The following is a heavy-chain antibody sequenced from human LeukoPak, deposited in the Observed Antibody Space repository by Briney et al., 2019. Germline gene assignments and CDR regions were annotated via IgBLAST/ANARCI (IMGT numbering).Heavy chain of an antibody. CDR2: ISYDGSNK. Sequence: PGGSLRLSCAASGFTFSSYGMYWVRQAPGKGLEWVAVISYDGSNKYNADSVKGRFTISRDNSKNTLYLQMNSLRAEDTAVYYCARLCCSSTSWYNWFDPWGQGTLVTVSS. D-gene: IGHD2-2*01. CDR3: ARLCCSSTSWYNWFDP. V-gene: IGHV3-30*03. J-gene: IGHJ5*02. CDR1: GFTFSSYG.